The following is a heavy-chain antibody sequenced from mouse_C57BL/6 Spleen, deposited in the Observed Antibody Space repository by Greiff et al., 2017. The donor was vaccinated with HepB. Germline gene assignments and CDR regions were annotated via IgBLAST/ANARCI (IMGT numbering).Heavy chain of an antibody. J-gene: IGHJ4*01. Sequence: QVQLQQSGPELVKPGASVKISCKASGYAFSSSWMNWVKQRPGKGLEWIGRIYPGDGDTNYNGKFKGKATLTADKSSSTAYMQLSSLTSEDSAVYYCARFNDGYPYYYAMDYWGQGTSVTVSS. CDR2: IYPGDGDT. CDR1: GYAFSSSW. CDR3: ARFNDGYPYYYAMDY. V-gene: IGHV1-82*01. D-gene: IGHD2-3*01.